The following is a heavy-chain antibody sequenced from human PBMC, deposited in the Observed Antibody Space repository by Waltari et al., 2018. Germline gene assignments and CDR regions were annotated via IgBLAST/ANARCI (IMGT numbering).Heavy chain of an antibody. CDR3: AMIFGLLNTLDY. J-gene: IGHJ4*02. CDR2: INPNSGGT. Sequence: QVQLVQSGAEVKNPGASVKVSCKASGYTFTGYYIHWVRQAPGQGLEWMGWINPNSGGTNYLQNLQGRVTMTRDTSIRTAYMELSRLRSDDTAVYYCAMIFGLLNTLDYWGQGTLVTVSS. V-gene: IGHV1-2*02. CDR1: GYTFTGYY. D-gene: IGHD3-3*01.